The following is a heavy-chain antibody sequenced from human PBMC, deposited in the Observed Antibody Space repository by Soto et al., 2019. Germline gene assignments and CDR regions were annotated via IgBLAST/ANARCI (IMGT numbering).Heavy chain of an antibody. V-gene: IGHV1-69*06. Sequence: SVKVSCKASGGSFSAYALSWARQAPGQGLEWMGGIIPVFGTTTYARKFQGRLSVSADRGTRTASAYMELSSLRSEDTAIYYCAFGWLSYPDYGLDVWGRGTTVTVSS. CDR3: AFGWLSYPDYGLDV. CDR1: GGSFSAYA. D-gene: IGHD3-10*01. CDR2: IIPVFGTT. J-gene: IGHJ6*02.